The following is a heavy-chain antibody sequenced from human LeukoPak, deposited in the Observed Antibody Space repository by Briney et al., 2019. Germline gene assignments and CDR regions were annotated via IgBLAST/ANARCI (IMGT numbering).Heavy chain of an antibody. J-gene: IGHJ4*02. CDR2: IYSGDST. CDR1: GFTVSTNY. V-gene: IGHV3-53*04. CDR3: ARDLRGGNFDY. Sequence: GGSLRLSCAASGFTVSTNYMSWVRQAPGKGLEWVSVIYSGDSTYYADSVKGRFTISRHSSKNTLYLQMNSRRAEDTAVYYCARDLRGGNFDYWGQGTLVTVSS. D-gene: IGHD2-15*01.